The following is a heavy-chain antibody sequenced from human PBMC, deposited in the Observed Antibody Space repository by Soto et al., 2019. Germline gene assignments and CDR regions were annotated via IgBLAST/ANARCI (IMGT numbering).Heavy chain of an antibody. CDR3: ARERVYTSGWLDP. CDR1: GGSISSYY. D-gene: IGHD3-3*01. V-gene: IGHV4-59*01. CDR2: IYYSGST. Sequence: SETLSLTCTVSGGSISSYYWSWIRQPPGKGLEWIGYIYYSGSTNYNPSLKSRVTISVDTSKNQFSLKLSSVTAADTAVYYCARERVYTSGWLDPWGQGTLVTVSS. J-gene: IGHJ5*02.